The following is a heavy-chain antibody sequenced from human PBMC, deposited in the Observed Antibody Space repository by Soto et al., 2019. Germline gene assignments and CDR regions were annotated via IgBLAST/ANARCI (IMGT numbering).Heavy chain of an antibody. V-gene: IGHV4-59*01. Sequence: PSETLSLTCTVSGGSISSYYWSWIRQPPGKGLEWIGYIYYSGSTNYNPSLKSRVTISVDTSKNQFSLKLSSVTAADTAVYYCAGDSGSPYYYYYMDVWGKGTTVTVSS. CDR1: GGSISSYY. CDR3: AGDSGSPYYYYYMDV. CDR2: IYYSGST. D-gene: IGHD3-10*01. J-gene: IGHJ6*03.